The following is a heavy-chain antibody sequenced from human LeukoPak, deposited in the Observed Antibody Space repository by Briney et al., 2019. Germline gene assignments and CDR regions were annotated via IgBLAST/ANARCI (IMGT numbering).Heavy chain of an antibody. Sequence: GGSLRLSCAASGFTFSNYWMSWVRQAPGKGLEWVANIREDGSEKYYVDSVKGQFTISRDNAKNSLFLQMDSLRAEDTAVYYCARGEYYDRSGSHFDYWGQGTLVTVSS. CDR2: IREDGSEK. D-gene: IGHD3-22*01. CDR3: ARGEYYDRSGSHFDY. V-gene: IGHV3-7*01. J-gene: IGHJ4*02. CDR1: GFTFSNYW.